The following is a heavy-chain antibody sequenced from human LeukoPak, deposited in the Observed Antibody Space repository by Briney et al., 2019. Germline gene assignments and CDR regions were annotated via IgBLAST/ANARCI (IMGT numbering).Heavy chain of an antibody. Sequence: PGGSLRLSCAASGFTFDDYAMHWVRQAPGKGLEWVSCISWNSGSIGYAVSVKGRFIISRDNAKNSLYLQMNSLRAEDTALYYCAKGFGVVTLDAFDIWGQGAMVTVSS. J-gene: IGHJ3*02. CDR2: ISWNSGSI. V-gene: IGHV3-9*01. D-gene: IGHD3-3*01. CDR3: AKGFGVVTLDAFDI. CDR1: GFTFDDYA.